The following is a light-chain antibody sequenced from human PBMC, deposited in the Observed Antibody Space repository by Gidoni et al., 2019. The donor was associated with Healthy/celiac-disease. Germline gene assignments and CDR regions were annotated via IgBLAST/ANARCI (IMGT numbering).Light chain of an antibody. CDR1: QSVSSN. CDR3: QQYNNWPPLT. CDR2: GAS. J-gene: IGKJ5*01. Sequence: IVMTQSPATLSVSPGERATLSCRASQSVSSNLAWYQQKPGQAPRLLIYGASTRATGIPARFRGSGSGTEFTLTLSSLQSEDFAVYYCQQYNNWPPLTFGQGTRLEIK. V-gene: IGKV3-15*01.